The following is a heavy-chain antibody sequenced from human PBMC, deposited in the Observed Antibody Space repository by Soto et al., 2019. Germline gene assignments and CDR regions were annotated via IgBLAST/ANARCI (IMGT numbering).Heavy chain of an antibody. CDR3: ARTSAAGKYYYGMDV. Sequence: GESLKISCKGSGYNFTNYWIGWVRQMPGKGLEWMGVIYPHDSDTIYSPSFQGQVTISADKSISTAYLQWSSLRASDTAMYYCARTSAAGKYYYGMDVWGQGTTVTVSS. J-gene: IGHJ6*02. V-gene: IGHV5-51*01. CDR2: IYPHDSDT. D-gene: IGHD6-13*01. CDR1: GYNFTNYW.